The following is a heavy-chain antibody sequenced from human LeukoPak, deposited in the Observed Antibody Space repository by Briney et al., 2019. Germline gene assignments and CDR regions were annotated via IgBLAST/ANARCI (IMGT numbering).Heavy chain of an antibody. CDR1: GYTFTSYG. V-gene: IGHV1-18*01. CDR3: ARLLPYSSSPRVGSYYYYYMDV. Sequence: GASVKVSCKASGYTFTSYGISWVRQAPGQGLEWMGWISAYNGNTNYAQKLQSRVTMTTDTSTSTAYMELRSLRSDDTAVYYCARLLPYSSSPRVGSYYYYYMDVWGKGTTVTVSS. D-gene: IGHD6-6*01. J-gene: IGHJ6*03. CDR2: ISAYNGNT.